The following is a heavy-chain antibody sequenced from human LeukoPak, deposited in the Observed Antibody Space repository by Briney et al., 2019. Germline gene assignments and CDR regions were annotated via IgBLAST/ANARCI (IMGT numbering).Heavy chain of an antibody. D-gene: IGHD2-2*01. Sequence: ASVKVSCKASGYTFTSYGISWVRQAPGQGLEWMGWISAYNGNTNCAQKLQGRVTMTTDTSTSKAYMELRSLRSDDTAVYYCSRGDPDIVVVPAASGGDYWGQGTLVTVSS. CDR2: ISAYNGNT. V-gene: IGHV1-18*01. CDR3: SRGDPDIVVVPAASGGDY. CDR1: GYTFTSYG. J-gene: IGHJ4*02.